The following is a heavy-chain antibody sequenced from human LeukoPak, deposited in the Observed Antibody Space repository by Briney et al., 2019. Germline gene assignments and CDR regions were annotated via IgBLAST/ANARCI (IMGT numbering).Heavy chain of an antibody. CDR2: ISSSSSTI. V-gene: IGHV3-48*01. Sequence: TGGSLRLSCAASGFTFSGYWMNWVRQAPGKGLEWVSYISSSSSTIYYADSVKGRFTISRDNAKNSLYLQMNSLRAEDTAVYYCVRDHHRRLYDSQARDTFDIWGRGTMVTVSS. J-gene: IGHJ3*02. CDR1: GFTFSGYW. CDR3: VRDHHRRLYDSQARDTFDI. D-gene: IGHD5/OR15-5a*01.